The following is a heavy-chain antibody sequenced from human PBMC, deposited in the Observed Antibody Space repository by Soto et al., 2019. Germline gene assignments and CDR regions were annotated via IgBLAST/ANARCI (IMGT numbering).Heavy chain of an antibody. CDR2: VHYGGNT. J-gene: IGHJ5*02. Sequence: SESLSLTCTVSGYSISSGYHWAWIRQPPGKGLEWLGSVHYGGNTYYNPSLKSRLTISVDKSKNQFSLNLSSVTAADTAVYYCARQDRVVAEGRWFDPWGQGTLVTVSS. D-gene: IGHD2-15*01. CDR3: ARQDRVVAEGRWFDP. CDR1: GYSISSGYH. V-gene: IGHV4-38-2*02.